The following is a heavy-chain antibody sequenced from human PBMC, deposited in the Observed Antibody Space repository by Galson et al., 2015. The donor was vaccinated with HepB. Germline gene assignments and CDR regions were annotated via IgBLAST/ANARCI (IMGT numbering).Heavy chain of an antibody. D-gene: IGHD3-10*01. J-gene: IGHJ5*02. V-gene: IGHV3-30*04. Sequence: SLRLSCAASGFTFSSYAMHWVRQAPGKGLEWVAVISYDGSNKYYADSVKGRFTISRDNSKNTLYLQMNSLRAEDTAVYYCARELRWVRWFDPWGQGTLVTVSS. CDR1: GFTFSSYA. CDR3: ARELRWVRWFDP. CDR2: ISYDGSNK.